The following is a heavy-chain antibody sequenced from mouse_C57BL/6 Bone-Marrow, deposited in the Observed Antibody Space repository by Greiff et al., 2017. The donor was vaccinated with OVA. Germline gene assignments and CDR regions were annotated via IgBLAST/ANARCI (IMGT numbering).Heavy chain of an antibody. V-gene: IGHV1-64*01. CDR2: IHPNSGST. J-gene: IGHJ3*01. D-gene: IGHD2-4*01. Sequence: QVQLKQPGAELVKPGASVKLSCKASGYTFTSYWMHWVKQRPGQGLEWIGMIHPNSGSTNYNEKFKSKATLTVDKSSSTAYMQLSSLTSEDSAVYYCAPGHYEGWFAYWGQGTLVTVSA. CDR1: GYTFTSYW. CDR3: APGHYEGWFAY.